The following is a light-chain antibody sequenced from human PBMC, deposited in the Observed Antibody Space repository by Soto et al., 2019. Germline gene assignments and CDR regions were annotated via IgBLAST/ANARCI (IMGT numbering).Light chain of an antibody. Sequence: QSALSQPPSAAGCPGQSVTISCTGTSSDVGGYNYVSWYQQHPGKAPKLMISAVSKRPSGVPDRFSGSKSGNTAFLTVTGLQAEDESDYYCGLYEGSNTSVFGTGTKVTVL. J-gene: IGLJ1*01. CDR1: SSDVGGYNY. CDR2: AVS. V-gene: IGLV2-8*01. CDR3: GLYEGSNTSV.